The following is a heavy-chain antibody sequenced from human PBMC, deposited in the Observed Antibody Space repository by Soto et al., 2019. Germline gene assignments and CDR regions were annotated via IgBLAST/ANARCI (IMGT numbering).Heavy chain of an antibody. J-gene: IGHJ4*02. CDR2: IYNGERT. Sequence: QVQLQESGPGLEKPSETISLTCTAYGASISNKYWNWIRQPPGKGLEWIGHIYNGERTNYNPSLKSRVTISVDTSKNQFSLKLGSVTAADTAVYYCAQTTGWPGFDYWGQGILVTVSS. CDR3: AQTTGWPGFDY. D-gene: IGHD6-19*01. CDR1: GASISNKY. V-gene: IGHV4-59*01.